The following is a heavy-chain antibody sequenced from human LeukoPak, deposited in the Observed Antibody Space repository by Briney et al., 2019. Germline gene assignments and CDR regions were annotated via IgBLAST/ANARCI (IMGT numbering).Heavy chain of an antibody. CDR2: IYYSGST. J-gene: IGHJ5*02. CDR1: GGSISSYY. D-gene: IGHD3-22*01. V-gene: IGHV4-59*08. CDR3: ARHATYYYDSSGSNWFDP. Sequence: SETLSLTCTVSGGSISSYYWSWIRQPPGKGLEWIGYIYYSGSTNYNPSLKSRVTISVDTSKNQFSLKLSSVTAADTAVYYCARHATYYYDSSGSNWFDPWGQGTLVTVS.